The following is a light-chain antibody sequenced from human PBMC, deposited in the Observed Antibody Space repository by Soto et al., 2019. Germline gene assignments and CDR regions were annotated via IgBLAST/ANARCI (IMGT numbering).Light chain of an antibody. Sequence: QSALTQPASVSGSPGQSITISCTRTSSNVESYNLVSWYQHPPGKAPKRIIYEGSERPSGVSNRFSGAQSGHSASLTISGLQAEDEADYYCSSYAGAVVFGGGTKLTVL. J-gene: IGLJ2*01. CDR3: SSYAGAVV. CDR1: SSNVESYNL. CDR2: EGS. V-gene: IGLV2-23*01.